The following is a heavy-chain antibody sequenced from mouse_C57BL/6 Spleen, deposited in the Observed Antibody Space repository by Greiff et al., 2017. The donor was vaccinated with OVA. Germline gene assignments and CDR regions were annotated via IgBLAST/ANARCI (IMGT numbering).Heavy chain of an antibody. V-gene: IGHV1-69*01. J-gene: IGHJ2*01. CDR2: IDPSDSYT. CDR3: ARKANDYEFFDY. CDR1: GYTFTSYW. Sequence: QVHVKQPGAELVMPGASVKLSCKASGYTFTSYWMHWVKQRPGQGLEWIGEIDPSDSYTNYNQKFKGKSTLTVDKSSSTAYMQLSSLTSENSAVYDCARKANDYEFFDYWGQGTTLTVSS. D-gene: IGHD2-4*01.